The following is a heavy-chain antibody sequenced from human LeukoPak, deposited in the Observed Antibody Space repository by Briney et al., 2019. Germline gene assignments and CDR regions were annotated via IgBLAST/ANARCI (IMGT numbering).Heavy chain of an antibody. D-gene: IGHD3-22*01. CDR3: ARKKGYYDTWGDYNYYGMDV. Sequence: GGSLRLSCAASGFTFSSYSMNWVRQAPGKGLEWVSSISSSSSYIYYADSVKGRFTISRDNAKNSLNLQMNSLRAEDTAMYYCARKKGYYDTWGDYNYYGMDVWGQGTTVTVSS. V-gene: IGHV3-21*01. CDR1: GFTFSSYS. CDR2: ISSSSSYI. J-gene: IGHJ6*02.